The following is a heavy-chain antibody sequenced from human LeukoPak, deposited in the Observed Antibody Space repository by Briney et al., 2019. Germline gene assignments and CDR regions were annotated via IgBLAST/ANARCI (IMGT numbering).Heavy chain of an antibody. J-gene: IGHJ6*02. CDR2: IYYSGST. D-gene: IGHD2-2*01. V-gene: IGHV4-59*01. CDR1: GGSISSYY. CDR3: ARDRRYCSSTSCYGGGSYYYGMDV. Sequence: ASETLSLTCTVSGGSISSYYWSWIRQPPGKGLEWIGYIYYSGSTNYNPSLKSRVTISVDTSKNQFSLKLSSVTAADTAVCYCARDRRYCSSTSCYGGGSYYYGMDVWGQGTTVTVSS.